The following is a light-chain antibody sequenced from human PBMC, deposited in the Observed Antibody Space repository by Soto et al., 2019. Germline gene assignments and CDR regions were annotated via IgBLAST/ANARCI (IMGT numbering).Light chain of an antibody. CDR1: QSVSSSF. CDR2: GAS. J-gene: IGKJ4*01. Sequence: EVVLTQSPGTLCLSPGERATLSCRARQSVSSSFLTWYQQKPGQAPRLLIYGASSRATGIPDRFSGSGAGTDFTLTISRLEPEDFAVYYCQQYGSSRLTFGGGTKVDI. CDR3: QQYGSSRLT. V-gene: IGKV3-20*01.